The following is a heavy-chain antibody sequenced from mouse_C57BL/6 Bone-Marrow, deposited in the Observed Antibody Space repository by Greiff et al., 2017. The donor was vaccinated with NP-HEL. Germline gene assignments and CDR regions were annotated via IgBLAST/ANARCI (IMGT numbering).Heavy chain of an antibody. CDR3: ARDGDY. J-gene: IGHJ2*01. Sequence: EVKLVESGGGLVKPGGSLKLSCAASGFTFSSYAMSWVRQTPEQRLEWVATISDGGSYTYYPDNVKGRFTISRDNAKNNLYLQMSHLKSEDTAMYYCARDGDYWGQGTTLTVSS. V-gene: IGHV5-4*01. CDR2: ISDGGSYT. CDR1: GFTFSSYA.